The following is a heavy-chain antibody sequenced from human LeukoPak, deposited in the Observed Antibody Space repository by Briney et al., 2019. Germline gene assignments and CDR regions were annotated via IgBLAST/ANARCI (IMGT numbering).Heavy chain of an antibody. D-gene: IGHD2-15*01. J-gene: IGHJ4*02. CDR3: ARGRVVPATRLDY. Sequence: GRSLRPSCVGSGFTFSKYAMHWVRQAPGKGLEWLAVISFDAKHKYYGDSVKGRFTISRDNSNNTLYLQMSGLTSEDTALYYCARGRVVPATRLDYWGRGTLVTVSS. CDR2: ISFDAKHK. V-gene: IGHV3-30*04. CDR1: GFTFSKYA.